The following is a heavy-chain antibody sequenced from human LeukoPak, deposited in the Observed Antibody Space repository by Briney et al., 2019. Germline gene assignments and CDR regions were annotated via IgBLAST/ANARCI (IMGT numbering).Heavy chain of an antibody. D-gene: IGHD5-24*01. V-gene: IGHV4-38-2*02. CDR3: ARDDPFEMATIGN. CDR2: IYHSGST. CDR1: GYSISSGYY. Sequence: KPSETLSLTCTVSGYSISSGYYWGWIRQPPGKGLEWIGSIYHSGSTYYNPSLKSRVTISVDTSKNQFSLKLSSVTAADTAVYYCARDDPFEMATIGNWGQGTLVTVSS. J-gene: IGHJ4*02.